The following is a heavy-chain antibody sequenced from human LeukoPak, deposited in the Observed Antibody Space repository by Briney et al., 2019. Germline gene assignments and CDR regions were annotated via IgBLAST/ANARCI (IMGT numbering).Heavy chain of an antibody. CDR1: GGSFSGYY. Sequence: SETLSLTCAVYGGSFSGYYWSWIRQPPGKGLEWIGEINHSGSTNYNPSLKSRVTISVDTSKNQFSLKLSSVTAADTAVYYCARHRSSGWYLRSGRFDPWGQGTLVTVSS. V-gene: IGHV4-34*01. D-gene: IGHD6-19*01. J-gene: IGHJ5*02. CDR3: ARHRSSGWYLRSGRFDP. CDR2: INHSGST.